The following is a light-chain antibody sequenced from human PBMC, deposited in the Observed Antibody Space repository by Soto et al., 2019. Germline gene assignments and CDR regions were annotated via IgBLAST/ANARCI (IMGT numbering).Light chain of an antibody. CDR3: CSYAGSYSYV. CDR2: DVS. J-gene: IGLJ1*01. Sequence: QSALTQPRSVSGSPGQSVTISCTGTSSDVGGYNNVSWYQQHPGKAPKVMIYDVSKRPSGVPDRFSGSKSGNTASLTISGLQAEDEADYYCCSYAGSYSYVFGTGTKVTVL. V-gene: IGLV2-11*01. CDR1: SSDVGGYNN.